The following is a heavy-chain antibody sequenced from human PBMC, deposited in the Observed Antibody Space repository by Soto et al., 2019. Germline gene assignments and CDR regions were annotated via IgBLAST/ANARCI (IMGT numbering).Heavy chain of an antibody. CDR1: GYTFTNYG. CDR3: ARGSSPVDFDY. Sequence: QVHLVQSGGEVKKPGASVKVSCKASGYTFTNYGVNWVRQAPGQGLEWMGWINTYNGNTNYAQRLQGRVTLTTDTSTRTAYMELRSQTSDDTAVYYCARGSSPVDFDYWGQGTLVTVSS. CDR2: INTYNGNT. J-gene: IGHJ4*02. D-gene: IGHD6-13*01. V-gene: IGHV1-18*01.